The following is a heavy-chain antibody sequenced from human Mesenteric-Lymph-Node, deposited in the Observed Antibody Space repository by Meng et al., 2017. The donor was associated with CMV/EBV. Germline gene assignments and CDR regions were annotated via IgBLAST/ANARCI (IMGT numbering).Heavy chain of an antibody. V-gene: IGHV4-34*01. CDR1: GGSFSGYY. CDR2: INHSGST. D-gene: IGHD4-23*01. CDR3: ARHQRWLKSEGGFNY. Sequence: GRPLQWGPGLLKPSETLSLTCAVYGGSFSGYYWSWIRQPPGKGLEWIGEINHSGSTNYNPSLKSRVTISVDTSKNQFSLKLSSVTAADTAVYYCARHQRWLKSEGGFNYWGQGTLVTVSS. J-gene: IGHJ4*02.